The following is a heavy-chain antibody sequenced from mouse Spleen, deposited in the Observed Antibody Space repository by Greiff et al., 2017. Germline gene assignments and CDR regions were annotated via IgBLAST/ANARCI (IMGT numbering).Heavy chain of an antibody. V-gene: IGHV3-6*01. CDR3: ASCWDVGDFDY. D-gene: IGHD4-1*01. J-gene: IGHJ2*01. Sequence: EVQLQESGPGLVKPSQSLSLTCSVTGYSITSGYYWNWIRQFPGNKLEWMGYISYDGSNNYNPSLKNRISITRDTSKNQFFLKLNSVTTEDTATYYCASCWDVGDFDYWGQGTTLTVSS. CDR2: ISYDGSN. CDR1: GYSITSGYY.